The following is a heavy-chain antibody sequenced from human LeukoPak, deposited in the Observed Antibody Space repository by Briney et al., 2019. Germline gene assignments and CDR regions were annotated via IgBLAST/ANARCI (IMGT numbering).Heavy chain of an antibody. V-gene: IGHV3-20*04. CDR3: ARADDSSSGYFDY. CDR1: GFAFDHYG. CDR2: VNWNGDST. Sequence: GGSLRLSCAASGFAFDHYGMSWVRQLPGKGLEWVSGVNWNGDSTGYADSVRGRFTTSRDNAKNSLYLQMNSLRAEDTAVYYCARADDSSSGYFDYWGQGTLVTVSS. D-gene: IGHD6-6*01. J-gene: IGHJ4*02.